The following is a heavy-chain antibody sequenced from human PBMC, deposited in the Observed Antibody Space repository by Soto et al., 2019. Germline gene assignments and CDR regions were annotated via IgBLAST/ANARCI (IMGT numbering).Heavy chain of an antibody. Sequence: SETLSLTCTVSGGSISSGDYYWSWIRQPPGKGLEWIGYIYYSGSTYYNPSLKSRVTISVDTSKNQFSLKLSSVTAADTAVYYCARGNCSGGSCYFDYWGQGTLVTVSS. CDR3: ARGNCSGGSCYFDY. V-gene: IGHV4-30-4*01. J-gene: IGHJ4*02. CDR2: IYYSGST. D-gene: IGHD2-15*01. CDR1: GGSISSGDYY.